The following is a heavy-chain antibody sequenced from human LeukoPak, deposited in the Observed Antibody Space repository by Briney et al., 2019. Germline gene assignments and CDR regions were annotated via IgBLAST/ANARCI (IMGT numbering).Heavy chain of an antibody. CDR3: ATLALGGYYYYYYMDV. J-gene: IGHJ6*03. Sequence: ASVKVSCKASGGTFSSYAISWVRQAPGQGLEWMGGIIPIFGTANYAQKFQGRVTITADESTSTAYMELSSLRSEDTAVYYCATLALGGYYYYYYMDVWGKGTTVTV. V-gene: IGHV1-69*13. D-gene: IGHD3-16*01. CDR2: IIPIFGTA. CDR1: GGTFSSYA.